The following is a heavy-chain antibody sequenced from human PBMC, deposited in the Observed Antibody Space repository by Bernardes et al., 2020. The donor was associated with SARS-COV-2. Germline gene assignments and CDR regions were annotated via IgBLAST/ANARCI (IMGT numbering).Heavy chain of an antibody. CDR2: IYWDDDK. CDR3: AHRRLVWGAMDI. Sequence: SGPTLVKLTQTLTLTCTFSGFSLSTSGVGVGWIRQPPGKALEWLALIYWDDDKRYSPSLKSRLTITKDTSKNQVVLTMTNMDPVDTATFYCAHRRLVWGAMDIWGKRTLVTVSS. V-gene: IGHV2-5*02. D-gene: IGHD3-16*01. J-gene: IGHJ4*02. CDR1: GFSLSTSGVG.